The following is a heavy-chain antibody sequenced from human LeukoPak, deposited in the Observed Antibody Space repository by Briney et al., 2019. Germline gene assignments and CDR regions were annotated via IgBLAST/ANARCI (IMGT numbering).Heavy chain of an antibody. V-gene: IGHV1-18*01. CDR2: ISAYNGNT. Sequence: ASVKVSCKASSYTFTNYAFTWVRQAPGQGLEWMGWISAYNGNTNYAQKLQGRVTMTTDTSTSTAYMELRSLRCDDTAVYYCARGLEWLTRRHTWFDPWGQGTLVTVSS. D-gene: IGHD3-3*01. J-gene: IGHJ5*02. CDR1: SYTFTNYA. CDR3: ARGLEWLTRRHTWFDP.